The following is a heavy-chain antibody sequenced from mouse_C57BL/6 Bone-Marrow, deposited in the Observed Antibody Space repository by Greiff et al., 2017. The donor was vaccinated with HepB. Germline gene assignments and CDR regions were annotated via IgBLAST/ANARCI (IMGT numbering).Heavy chain of an antibody. D-gene: IGHD1-1*01. V-gene: IGHV5-6*02. Sequence: EVKVVESGGDLVKPGGSLKLSCAASGFTFSSYGMSWVRQTPDKRLEWVATISSGGSYTYYPDSVKGRFTISRDNAKNTLYLQMSSLKSEDTAMYYCARRGVVAPYLDYWGQGTTLTVSS. CDR3: ARRGVVAPYLDY. CDR1: GFTFSSYG. J-gene: IGHJ2*01. CDR2: ISSGGSYT.